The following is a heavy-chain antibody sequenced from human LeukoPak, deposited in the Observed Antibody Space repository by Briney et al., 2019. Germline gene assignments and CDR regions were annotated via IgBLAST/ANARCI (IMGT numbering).Heavy chain of an antibody. CDR2: VNHSGST. Sequence: PSETLSLTCAVYGGSFSGYYWSWIRQPPGKGLEWIGEVNHSGSTNYNPSLKSRVTISVDTSKNQFSLKLSSVTAADTAVYYCARGRLVLLRSPSRRAGCNFDDWGQGTLVTVSS. D-gene: IGHD3-22*01. V-gene: IGHV4-34*01. J-gene: IGHJ4*02. CDR1: GGSFSGYY. CDR3: ARGRLVLLRSPSRRAGCNFDD.